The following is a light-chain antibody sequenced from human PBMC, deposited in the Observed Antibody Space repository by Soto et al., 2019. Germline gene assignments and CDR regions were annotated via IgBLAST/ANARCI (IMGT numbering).Light chain of an antibody. Sequence: DIQMTQSPSSLSASVGDGVTITCRASQGNDNYLAWYQQKPGKAPKLLIYDASNLETGVPSRFSGSGSGTDFTFTISSLQPEDIATYYCQQYDNLPLTFGGGTKVDIK. J-gene: IGKJ4*01. CDR3: QQYDNLPLT. CDR2: DAS. V-gene: IGKV1-33*01. CDR1: QGNDNY.